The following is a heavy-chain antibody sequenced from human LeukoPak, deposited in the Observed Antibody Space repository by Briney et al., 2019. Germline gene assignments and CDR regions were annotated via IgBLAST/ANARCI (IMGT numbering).Heavy chain of an antibody. V-gene: IGHV3-33*06. CDR1: GFTFSSYG. J-gene: IGHJ5*02. D-gene: IGHD6-13*01. CDR2: IWYDGSNK. CDR3: AKAGLCNSWDPPRGWFHP. Sequence: GRSLRLSCAASGFTFSSYGMHWVRQAPGKGLEWVAVIWYDGSNKYYADSVKGRFTISRDNSKNTLSLQMSSVRAEDTAVYYHAKAGLCNSWDPPRGWFHPWGQGTLVTVSS.